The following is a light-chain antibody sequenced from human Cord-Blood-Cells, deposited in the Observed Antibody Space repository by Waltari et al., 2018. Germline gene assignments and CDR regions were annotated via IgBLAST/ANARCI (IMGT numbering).Light chain of an antibody. J-gene: IGKJ3*01. CDR3: QQYYSTPFT. CDR1: QSVLYSSNNKNY. Sequence: DIVMTQSPDSLAVSLGERATINCKSSQSVLYSSNNKNYLACYQQKPGQPPKLLIYWAATRASGVSDRFRGSGSGTDFTRTTSSLQDEDVAFSYCQQYYSTPFTFGPGTKVDIK. V-gene: IGKV4-1*01. CDR2: WAA.